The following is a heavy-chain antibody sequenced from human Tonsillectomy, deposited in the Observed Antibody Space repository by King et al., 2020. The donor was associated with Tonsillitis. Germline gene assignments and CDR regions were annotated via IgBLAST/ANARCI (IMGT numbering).Heavy chain of an antibody. CDR3: ARTLSWDLLNL. J-gene: IGHJ5*02. V-gene: IGHV3-74*01. Sequence: VQLVESGGGLVQPGGSLRLSCAASGFTFSTYWMHWVRQAPGKGLVGVSRINTDGSSTNYADSVKGRFTISRDNAKNTLYLQLNSLRADDTAVYYCARTLSWDLLNLWGQGTLVSVSS. CDR1: GFTFSTYW. D-gene: IGHD1-26*01. CDR2: INTDGSST.